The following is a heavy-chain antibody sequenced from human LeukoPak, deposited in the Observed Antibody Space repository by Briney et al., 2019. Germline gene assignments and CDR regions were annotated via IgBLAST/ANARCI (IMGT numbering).Heavy chain of an antibody. CDR3: ARGAPGYCSGGSCYTPFFDY. D-gene: IGHD2-15*01. Sequence: SETLSLTCTVSGGSISSYYWSCIRQPAGKGLEWIGRIYTSGSTNYNPSLKSRVTMSVDTSKNQFSLKLSSVTAADTAVYYFARGAPGYCSGGSCYTPFFDYWGQGTLVTVSS. J-gene: IGHJ4*02. CDR1: GGSISSYY. CDR2: IYTSGST. V-gene: IGHV4-4*07.